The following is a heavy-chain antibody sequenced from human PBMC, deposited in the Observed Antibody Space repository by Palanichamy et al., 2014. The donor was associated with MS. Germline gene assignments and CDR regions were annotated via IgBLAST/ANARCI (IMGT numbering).Heavy chain of an antibody. Sequence: EVQCWSLGEDLVPPGGSLRLSCAASGFITSSAMSWVRQAPGKGLEWVSGISADSSAYYAESVKGRFTISRDNSRNMMYLQMDSLRAEDTALYYCAKVEVLPGSTMAGRFDYWGQGTLVTVSS. V-gene: IGHV3-23*01. CDR1: GFITSSA. J-gene: IGHJ4*02. CDR3: AKVEVLPGSTMAGRFDY. D-gene: IGHD3-10*01. CDR2: ISADSSA.